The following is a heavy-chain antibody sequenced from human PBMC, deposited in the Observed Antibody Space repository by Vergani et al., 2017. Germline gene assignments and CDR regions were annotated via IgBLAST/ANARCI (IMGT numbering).Heavy chain of an antibody. J-gene: IGHJ4*02. V-gene: IGHV4-38-2*02. D-gene: IGHD5-18*01. Sequence: QVQLQESGPGLVKPSETLSLICTVSGYSISSGYYWGWIRQPPGKGLEWIGSIYHSGSTYYNPSLKSRVTISVDTSKNQFSLKLSSLTAADTAVYYCARVGIQLWLNDYWGQGTLVTVSS. CDR3: ARVGIQLWLNDY. CDR2: IYHSGST. CDR1: GYSISSGYY.